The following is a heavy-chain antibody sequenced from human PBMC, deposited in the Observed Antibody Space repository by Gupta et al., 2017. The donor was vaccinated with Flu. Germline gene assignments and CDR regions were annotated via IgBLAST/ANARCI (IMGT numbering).Heavy chain of an antibody. CDR3: ARMMRFDCRSSYLYYFYYYMDV. D-gene: IGHD3-3*01. Sequence: EWLAHILSDDKKSYSASLKSRLTISKDTSKSQVVLTMTNMDPVDTATYYCARMMRFDCRSSYLYYFYYYMDVWGKGTTVTVSS. V-gene: IGHV2-26*01. CDR2: ILSDDKK. J-gene: IGHJ6*03.